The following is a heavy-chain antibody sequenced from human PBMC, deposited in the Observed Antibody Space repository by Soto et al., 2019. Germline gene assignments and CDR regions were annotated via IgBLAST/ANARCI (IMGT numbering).Heavy chain of an antibody. V-gene: IGHV1-69*06. CDR1: GGTFSSYA. J-gene: IGHJ4*02. CDR3: ATPRGLQLWFPFDY. D-gene: IGHD5-18*01. Sequence: QVQLVQSGAEVKKPGSSVKVSCKASGGTFSSYAISWVRQAPGQGLEWMGGIIPIFGTSNYAQKFQGRVTITADKSTSTAYMELSSLRSEDTAVYYCATPRGLQLWFPFDYWGQGTLVTVSS. CDR2: IIPIFGTS.